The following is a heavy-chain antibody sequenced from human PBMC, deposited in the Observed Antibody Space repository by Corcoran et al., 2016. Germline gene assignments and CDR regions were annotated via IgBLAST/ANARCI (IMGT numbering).Heavy chain of an antibody. CDR2: IYSGGST. J-gene: IGHJ4*02. CDR3: AREAMLPTTAGGYFDY. Sequence: EVQLVESGGGLIQPGGSLRLSCAASGFTVSSNYMSWVRQAPGKGLEWVSVIYSGGSTYYADSVKVRFTISRDNSKNTLYLQMNSLRAEDTAVYYCAREAMLPTTAGGYFDYWGQGTLVTVSS. CDR1: GFTVSSNY. D-gene: IGHD5-12*01. V-gene: IGHV3-53*01.